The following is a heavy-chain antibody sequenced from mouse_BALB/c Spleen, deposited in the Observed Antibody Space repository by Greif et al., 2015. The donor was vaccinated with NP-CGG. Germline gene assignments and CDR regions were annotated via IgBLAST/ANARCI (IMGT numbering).Heavy chain of an antibody. J-gene: IGHJ3*01. CDR1: GFNIKDTY. CDR2: IDPANGNT. V-gene: IGHV14-3*02. CDR3: ARNDGFAY. D-gene: IGHD2-12*01. Sequence: EVQLQQSGAELVKPGASVKLSCTASGFNIKDTYMHWVKQRPEQGLEWIGRIDPANGNTKYDPRFQGKATITADASSNTAYLQLSSLTSEDTAVYYCARNDGFAYWGQGTLVTVSA.